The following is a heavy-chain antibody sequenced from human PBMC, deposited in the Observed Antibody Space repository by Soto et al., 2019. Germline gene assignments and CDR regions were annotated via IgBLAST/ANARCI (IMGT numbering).Heavy chain of an antibody. V-gene: IGHV3-33*01. J-gene: IGHJ4*02. CDR2: IWYDGSNK. CDR1: GFTFSSYG. D-gene: IGHD6-13*01. CDR3: ARNAGYSSSWYLY. Sequence: QVQLVESGGGVVQPGRSLRLSCAASGFTFSSYGMHWVRQAPGKGLEWVAVIWYDGSNKYYADSVKGRFTISRDNSKNTLYLQMTSLRAEDTAVYYCARNAGYSSSWYLYWGQGTLVTVSS.